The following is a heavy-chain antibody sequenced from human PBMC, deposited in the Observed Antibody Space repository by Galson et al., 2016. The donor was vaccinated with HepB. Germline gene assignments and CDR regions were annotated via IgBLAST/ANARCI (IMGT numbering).Heavy chain of an antibody. J-gene: IGHJ4*02. CDR3: ATDRYGDLHFDY. CDR1: GYTLTELS. V-gene: IGHV1-24*01. CDR2: FDPEDGET. Sequence: SVKVSCKVSGYTLTELSMHWVRQAPGKGLEWMGGFDPEDGETIYAQKFQGRVTMTEDTSTDTAYVELSSLRSEDTAVYYCATDRYGDLHFDYWGQGTLVTVSS. D-gene: IGHD4-17*01.